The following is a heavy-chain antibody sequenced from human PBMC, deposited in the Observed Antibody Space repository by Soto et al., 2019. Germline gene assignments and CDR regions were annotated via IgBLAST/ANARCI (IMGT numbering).Heavy chain of an antibody. V-gene: IGHV1-69*13. CDR1: GGTFSSYA. CDR2: IIPIFGTA. CDR3: ARIRVLPHYYYGMDV. Sequence: SVKVSCKASGGTFSSYAISWVRQAPGQGLEWMGGIIPIFGTANYAQKFQGRVTITADESTSTAYMELSSLRSEDTAVYYCARIRVLPHYYYGMDVWGQGTTVTVSS. J-gene: IGHJ6*02.